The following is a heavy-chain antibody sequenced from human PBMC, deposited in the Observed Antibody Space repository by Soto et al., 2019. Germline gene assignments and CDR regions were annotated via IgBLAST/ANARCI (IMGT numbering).Heavy chain of an antibody. CDR2: ISNDALNK. CDR1: GFTFSGYG. V-gene: IGHV3-30*03. CDR3: ASPRRDYYYSYGMDV. Sequence: QVQLVESGGGVVQPGRSLRLSCAASGFTFSGYGMHWVRQAPGKGLEWVAVISNDALNKYYADSVKGRFAISRDDSRNTLYLQMNSLRAEDTAVYYCASPRRDYYYSYGMDVWGQGTTVTVSS. J-gene: IGHJ6*02.